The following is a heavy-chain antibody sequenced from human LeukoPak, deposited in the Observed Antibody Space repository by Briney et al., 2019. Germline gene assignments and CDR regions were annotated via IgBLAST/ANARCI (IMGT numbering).Heavy chain of an antibody. CDR3: ASLFSGSYYAGY. CDR1: GYTFTGYY. CDR2: ISAYNGNT. J-gene: IGHJ4*02. D-gene: IGHD1-26*01. V-gene: IGHV1-18*04. Sequence: GASVKVSCKASGYTFTGYYMHWVRQAPGQGLEWMGWISAYNGNTNYAQKLQGRVTMTTDTSTSTAYMELRSLRSDDTAVYYCASLFSGSYYAGYWGQGTLVTVSS.